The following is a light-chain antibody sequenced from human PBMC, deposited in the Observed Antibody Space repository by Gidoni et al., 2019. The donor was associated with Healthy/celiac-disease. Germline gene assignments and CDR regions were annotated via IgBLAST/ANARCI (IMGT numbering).Light chain of an antibody. V-gene: IGKV3-11*01. CDR3: QHRSNWPPG. Sequence: ESVLTQSPGTLSLSPGERATLSCRASQSVSSYLVWYQQKPGQAPRLLIYDASNRATGIPARFSGSGSGTDFTLTISSLEPEDFAVYYCQHRSNWPPGFGGGTKVEIK. CDR2: DAS. CDR1: QSVSSY. J-gene: IGKJ4*01.